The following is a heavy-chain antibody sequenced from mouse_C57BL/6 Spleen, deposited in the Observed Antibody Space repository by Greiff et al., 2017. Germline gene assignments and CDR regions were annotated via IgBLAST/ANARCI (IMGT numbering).Heavy chain of an antibody. D-gene: IGHD1-1*01. CDR2: IDPSDSET. CDR3: ARGDYYGSSYGYFDV. V-gene: IGHV1-52*01. Sequence: QVQLQQSGAELVRPGSSVKLSCKASGYTFTSYWMHWVKQRPIQGLEWIGNIDPSDSETHYNQKFKDKATLTVDKSSSTAYMQLSSLTSEDSAVYYCARGDYYGSSYGYFDVWGTGTTVTVSS. CDR1: GYTFTSYW. J-gene: IGHJ1*03.